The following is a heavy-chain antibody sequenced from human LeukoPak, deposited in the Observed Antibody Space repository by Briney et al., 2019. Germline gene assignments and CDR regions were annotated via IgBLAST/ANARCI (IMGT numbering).Heavy chain of an antibody. CDR1: GYTFTIYG. J-gene: IGHJ4*02. CDR3: ARVKDIVVVVAATANLDY. CDR2: ISAYNGNT. Sequence: ASVTVSCKASGYTFTIYGISWVRQAPGQGLEWMGWISAYNGNTNYAQKLQGRVTMTTDTSTSTAYMELRSLRSDDTAVYYCARVKDIVVVVAATANLDYWGQGTLVTVSS. V-gene: IGHV1-18*01. D-gene: IGHD2-15*01.